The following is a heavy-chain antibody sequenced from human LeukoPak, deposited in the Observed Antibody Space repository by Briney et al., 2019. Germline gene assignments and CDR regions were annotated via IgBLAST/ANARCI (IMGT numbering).Heavy chain of an antibody. CDR2: IYYSGST. V-gene: IGHV4-59*01. J-gene: IGHJ5*02. Sequence: PSETLSLTCTVSGGSISSYYWSWIRQPPGKGLEWIGYIYYSGSTNYNPSLKRRVTISVDTSKTQFSLKLRSVTAADTAVYYCARGVAAVTDNWFDPWGQGTLVTVPS. D-gene: IGHD6-13*01. CDR1: GGSISSYY. CDR3: ARGVAAVTDNWFDP.